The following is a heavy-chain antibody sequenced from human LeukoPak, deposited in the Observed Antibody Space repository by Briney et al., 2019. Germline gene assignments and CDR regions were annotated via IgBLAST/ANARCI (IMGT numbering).Heavy chain of an antibody. J-gene: IGHJ6*03. CDR1: GFIFGHYW. V-gene: IGHV3-7*01. CDR3: ARDRLRFLEWFPPVYMDV. Sequence: GGSLRLSCAASGFIFGHYWMSWVRQAPGKGLEWVANIKQDGSEKYYVDSVKGRFTISRDNAKNSLYLQMNSLRAEDTAVYYCARDRLRFLEWFPPVYMDVWGKGTTVTVSS. D-gene: IGHD3-3*01. CDR2: IKQDGSEK.